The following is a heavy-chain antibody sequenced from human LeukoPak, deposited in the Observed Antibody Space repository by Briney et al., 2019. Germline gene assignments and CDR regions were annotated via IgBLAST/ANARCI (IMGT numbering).Heavy chain of an antibody. CDR1: GYSISSGYY. CDR3: ARSKYQLLSEGDY. Sequence: SSETLSLTCTVSGYSISSGYYLGWIRHPPGKGLEWIGSIYPSGSTYYNPSLKSRVTISLDTSPNQFSLRLSSVTAADTAVYYCARSKYQLLSEGDYWGQGTLVTVSS. J-gene: IGHJ4*02. CDR2: IYPSGST. V-gene: IGHV4-38-2*02. D-gene: IGHD2-2*01.